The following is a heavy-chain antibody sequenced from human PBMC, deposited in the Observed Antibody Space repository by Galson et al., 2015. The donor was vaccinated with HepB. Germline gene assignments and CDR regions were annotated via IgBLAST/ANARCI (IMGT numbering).Heavy chain of an antibody. CDR1: GFTFGDYA. CDR3: TREGVLSGWYVIDY. V-gene: IGHV3-49*03. CDR2: IRSKAYGGTT. Sequence: SLRLSCAASGFTFGDYAMSWFRQAPGKGLEWVGFIRSKAYGGTTEYAASVKGRFTNSRDDSKSIAYLQMNSLKTEDTAVYYCTREGVLSGWYVIDYWGQGTLVTVSS. D-gene: IGHD6-19*01. J-gene: IGHJ4*02.